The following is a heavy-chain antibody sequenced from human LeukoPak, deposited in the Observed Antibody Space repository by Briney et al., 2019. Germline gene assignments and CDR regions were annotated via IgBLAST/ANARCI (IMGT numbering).Heavy chain of an antibody. Sequence: GGSLRLSCATSGFTFVSYGMHWVRQAPGKGLECVAIVSYDGSEKYYADSVKGRFTVSRDNSKNTLYLQMNSLRAEDTGVYYCARDLSIDYNYYYGLDVWGQGTTVTVSS. CDR1: GFTFVSYG. CDR3: ARDLSIDYNYYYGLDV. V-gene: IGHV3-33*01. D-gene: IGHD2-21*01. CDR2: VSYDGSEK. J-gene: IGHJ6*02.